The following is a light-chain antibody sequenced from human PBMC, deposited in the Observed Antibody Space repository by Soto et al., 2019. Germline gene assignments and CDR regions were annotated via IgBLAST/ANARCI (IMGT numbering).Light chain of an antibody. Sequence: DIQMTQSPSAMSASVGDRVTITFRASQGISNYLAWFQQKPGQGPKRLIYGASNLQSGVPPRFSGSGSETEFTLTISNLQPEDIATYYCLQHNAYPFTFGQGTKLEIK. CDR1: QGISNY. CDR2: GAS. J-gene: IGKJ2*01. CDR3: LQHNAYPFT. V-gene: IGKV1-17*03.